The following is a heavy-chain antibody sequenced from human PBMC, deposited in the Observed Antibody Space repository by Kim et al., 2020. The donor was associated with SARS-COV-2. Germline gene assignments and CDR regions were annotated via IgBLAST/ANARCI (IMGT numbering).Heavy chain of an antibody. D-gene: IGHD3-22*01. CDR3: ARVAGYDSSGYYPSLDY. Sequence: VKGRCTIYRENAKNSLYLQMNSLRAEDTAVYYCARVAGYDSSGYYPSLDYWGQGTLVTVSS. J-gene: IGHJ4*02. V-gene: IGHV3-21*01.